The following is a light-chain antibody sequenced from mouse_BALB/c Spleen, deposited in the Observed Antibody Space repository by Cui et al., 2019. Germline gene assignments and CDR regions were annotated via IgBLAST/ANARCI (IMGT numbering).Light chain of an antibody. V-gene: IGKV3-10*01. CDR3: QQNNEDPPT. CDR2: LAS. J-gene: IGKJ1*01. CDR1: ESVDSYGNSF. Sequence: NIVLTQSPASLAVFLGQRATISCRARESVDSYGNSFMHWYQQKPGQPPKLLIYLASNLESGVPARFSGSGSRTDFTLTIDPVEADDAATYYCQQNNEDPPTFGGGTKLEIK.